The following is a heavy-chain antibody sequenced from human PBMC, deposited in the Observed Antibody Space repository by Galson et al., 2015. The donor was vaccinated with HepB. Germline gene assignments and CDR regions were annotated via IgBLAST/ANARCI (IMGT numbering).Heavy chain of an antibody. Sequence: SLRLSCAASGFTFSSYAMSWVRQAPGKGLEWVSGISNSGGSTYYADSVKGRFTISRDSSKNTLYLQMNSLRAEDTAVYYCARVGQLVSVVHWGQGTLVTVSS. CDR2: ISNSGGST. CDR1: GFTFSSYA. J-gene: IGHJ4*02. CDR3: ARVGQLVSVVH. D-gene: IGHD6-6*01. V-gene: IGHV3-23*01.